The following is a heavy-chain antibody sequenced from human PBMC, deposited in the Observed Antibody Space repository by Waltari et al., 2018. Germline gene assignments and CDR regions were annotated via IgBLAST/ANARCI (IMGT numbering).Heavy chain of an antibody. D-gene: IGHD3-22*01. Sequence: EVQLVESGGGLVQPGGSLRLSCAASGFTFSRYDMNWVRQAPGKGLEWVSYISSSGSTIYYADSVKGRFTISRDNAKNSLYLQMNSLRAEDTAVYYCARDGYDSSGTFDYWGQGTLVTVSS. CDR3: ARDGYDSSGTFDY. CDR1: GFTFSRYD. CDR2: ISSSGSTI. J-gene: IGHJ4*02. V-gene: IGHV3-48*03.